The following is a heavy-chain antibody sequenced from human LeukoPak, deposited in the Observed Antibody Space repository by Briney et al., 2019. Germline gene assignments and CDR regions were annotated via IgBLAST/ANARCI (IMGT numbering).Heavy chain of an antibody. CDR3: ARLGALHDAFDV. D-gene: IGHD3-16*01. Sequence: SETLSLTCTVSGDSIRSYYWSWIRQPPGKGLEWIGNIHYSGSTKYNPSLKSRVTISVDTSKNQFSLRVTSLTAADTAVYYCARLGALHDAFDVWGQGTLVTVSS. CDR2: IHYSGST. CDR1: GDSIRSYY. J-gene: IGHJ3*01. V-gene: IGHV4-59*12.